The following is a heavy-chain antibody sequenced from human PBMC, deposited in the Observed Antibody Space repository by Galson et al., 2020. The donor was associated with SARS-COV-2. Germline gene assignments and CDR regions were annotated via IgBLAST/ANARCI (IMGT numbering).Heavy chain of an antibody. CDR1: GFTFGDYA. J-gene: IGHJ6*02. Sequence: GGPLRLPCTASGFTFGDYAMSWFRQAPGKGLAWVGFIRSKAYGGTTEYAASVKGRFTISRDDSKSIAYLQMNSLKTEDTAVYYCTRDFYDSSGYYYLYYYYGMDVWGQGTTVTVSS. D-gene: IGHD3-22*01. V-gene: IGHV3-49*03. CDR2: IRSKAYGGTT. CDR3: TRDFYDSSGYYYLYYYYGMDV.